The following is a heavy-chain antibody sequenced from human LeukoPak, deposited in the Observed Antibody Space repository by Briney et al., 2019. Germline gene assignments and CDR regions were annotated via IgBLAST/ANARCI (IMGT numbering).Heavy chain of an antibody. Sequence: PGGSLRLSCAASGFTFDDYAMHWVRQAPGKGLEWVSGISWNSGSIGYADSVKGRFTISRDNSKNTLYLQMNSLRAEDTAVYYCAKTISGVAGMFVTWGQGTLVTVSS. CDR3: AKTISGVAGMFVT. D-gene: IGHD6-19*01. CDR1: GFTFDDYA. V-gene: IGHV3-9*01. J-gene: IGHJ4*02. CDR2: ISWNSGSI.